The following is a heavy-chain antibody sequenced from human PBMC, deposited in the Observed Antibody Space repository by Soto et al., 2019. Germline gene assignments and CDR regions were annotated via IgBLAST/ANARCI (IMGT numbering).Heavy chain of an antibody. Sequence: GESLKISCKGSGYSFTNYWITWVRQMPGKGLEWLGRVDPTDSYSNYSPSFQGHVTISADKSISTAYLQWSSLKASDTAMYYCARASYYTSRTYSTYYTYAMDVWGQGTTVTVSS. CDR2: VDPTDSYS. V-gene: IGHV5-10-1*01. J-gene: IGHJ6*02. CDR1: GYSFTNYW. D-gene: IGHD3-3*01. CDR3: ARASYYTSRTYSTYYTYAMDV.